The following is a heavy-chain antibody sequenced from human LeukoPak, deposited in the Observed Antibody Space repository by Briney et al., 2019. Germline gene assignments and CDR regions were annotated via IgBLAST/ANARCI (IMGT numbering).Heavy chain of an antibody. J-gene: IGHJ4*02. D-gene: IGHD4-17*01. Sequence: PGGSLRLSCAASGFTFSSYAMSWVRQAPGKGLEWVSAISGSGGSTYYADSVKGRFTISRDNSKNTLYLQMNSLRAEDTAVYYCAKSEQDRNGAPNFDYWGQGTLVTVSS. CDR3: AKSEQDRNGAPNFDY. CDR1: GFTFSSYA. V-gene: IGHV3-23*01. CDR2: ISGSGGST.